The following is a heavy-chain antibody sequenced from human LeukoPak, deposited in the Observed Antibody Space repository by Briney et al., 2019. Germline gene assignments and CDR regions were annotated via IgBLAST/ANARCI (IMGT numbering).Heavy chain of an antibody. J-gene: IGHJ4*02. CDR2: INHSGST. CDR1: GGSFSCYY. D-gene: IGHD6-19*01. Sequence: SDTLTLTCAVYGGSFSCYYWSWIREPPGKGLEWIGEINHSGSTNYNPSLKSRVTISVDTYKNQFSLKLSYVPAADTAVYYCARATIAVHDYWGKGTLVTVSS. V-gene: IGHV4-34*01. CDR3: ARATIAVHDY.